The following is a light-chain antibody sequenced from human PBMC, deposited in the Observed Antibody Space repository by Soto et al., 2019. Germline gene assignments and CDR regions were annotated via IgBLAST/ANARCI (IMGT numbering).Light chain of an antibody. CDR2: GTS. CDR3: QQTFTTPCS. J-gene: IGKJ2*04. CDR1: QSIIRY. V-gene: IGKV1-39*01. Sequence: DIQMTQSPSSLSASVGDSVTITSRASQSIIRYLNWYQQKPGKAPKLLIYGTSSLQSGVPSRFSGSGSGTDFTLTISTLQPEDFATYYCQQTFTTPCSFGQGTKLETK.